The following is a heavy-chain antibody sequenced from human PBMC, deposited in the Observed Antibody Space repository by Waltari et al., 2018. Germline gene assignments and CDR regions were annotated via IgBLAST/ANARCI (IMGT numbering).Heavy chain of an antibody. J-gene: IGHJ1*01. CDR3: ARGSDSSSLGYFQH. CDR2: ISSSSSYI. CDR1: GFTFSNYS. V-gene: IGHV3-21*01. Sequence: EVQLVESGRGLVKPGGSLLISCAASGFTFSNYSMKRVRPAPGKGLEWVSSISSSSSYIYYADSVKDRFTISRDNAKNSLYLQMNSLRAEDTAVYYCARGSDSSSLGYFQHWGQGTLVTVSS. D-gene: IGHD6-13*01.